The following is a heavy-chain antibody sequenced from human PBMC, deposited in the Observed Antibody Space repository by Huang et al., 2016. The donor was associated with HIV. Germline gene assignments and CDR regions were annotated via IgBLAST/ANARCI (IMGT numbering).Heavy chain of an antibody. Sequence: QVQLQQWGAGLLKPSETLSLTCAVNGGSVFGNYRSWIRQPPEKGWEWIAEINHSGTTNYTPSLKSRVRISVDISHNQVSLKLSSGTAADTAIYYCARSDSDSGGNDLFDPWGQGNPVTVSS. J-gene: IGHJ5*02. D-gene: IGHD2-15*01. CDR2: INHSGTT. CDR3: ARSDSDSGGNDLFDP. V-gene: IGHV4-34*01. CDR1: GGSVFGNY.